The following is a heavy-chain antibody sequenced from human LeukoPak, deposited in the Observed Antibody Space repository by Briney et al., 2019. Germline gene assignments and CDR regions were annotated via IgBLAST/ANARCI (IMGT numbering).Heavy chain of an antibody. CDR3: ARAPGYCSSTTCLNFDY. CDR2: IGSSSSYI. V-gene: IGHV3-21*01. J-gene: IGHJ4*02. D-gene: IGHD2-2*03. CDR1: GFTFSSYS. Sequence: GGSLRLSCAASGFTFSSYSMNWVRQAPGKGLEWVSSIGSSSSYIYYADSVKGRFTISRDNAKNSLYLQMNSLRAEDTAVYYCARAPGYCSSTTCLNFDYWGQGTLVTVSS.